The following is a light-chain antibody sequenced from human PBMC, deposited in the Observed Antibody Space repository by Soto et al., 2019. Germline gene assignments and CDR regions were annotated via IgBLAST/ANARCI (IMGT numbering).Light chain of an antibody. CDR1: SSNIGAGYE. Sequence: QPVLTQPPSVSEAPGQRVTISCTGSSSNIGAGYEAHWYQQVPGTAPKLLIYENNNRPSGVPDRVSGSKSGTSASLAITGLQAEDEAEYDSQSYDCSLSGYVFGTGTKVTVL. CDR2: ENN. J-gene: IGLJ1*01. CDR3: QSYDCSLSGYV. V-gene: IGLV1-40*01.